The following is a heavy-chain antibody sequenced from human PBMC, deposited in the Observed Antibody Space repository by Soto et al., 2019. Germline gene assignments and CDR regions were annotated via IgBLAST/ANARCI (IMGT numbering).Heavy chain of an antibody. CDR3: AREVSKYRGYDFDY. CDR2: ISSSSSYI. V-gene: IGHV3-21*01. CDR1: GFTFSSYS. Sequence: EVQLVESGGGLVKPGGSLRLSCAASGFTFSSYSMNWVRQAPGKGLEWVSSISSSSSYIYYADSVKGRFTISRDNAKNSLYLQMISLRAEDTAVYYCAREVSKYRGYDFDYWGQGTLVTVSS. D-gene: IGHD5-12*01. J-gene: IGHJ4*02.